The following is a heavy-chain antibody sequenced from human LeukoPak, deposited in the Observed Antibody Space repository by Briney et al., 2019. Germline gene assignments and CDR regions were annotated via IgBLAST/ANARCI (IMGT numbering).Heavy chain of an antibody. V-gene: IGHV3-15*01. J-gene: IGHJ5*02. CDR1: GFTFSNAW. CDR3: TTPRYNWNYDYWFDP. CDR2: IKSKTDGGTT. Sequence: GGSLRLSCAASGFTFSNAWMSWVRQAPGKGLEWVGRIKSKTDGGTTDYVAPVKGRFTISRDDSKNTLYLQMNSLKTEDTAVYYCTTPRYNWNYDYWFDPWGQGTLVTVSS. D-gene: IGHD1-7*01.